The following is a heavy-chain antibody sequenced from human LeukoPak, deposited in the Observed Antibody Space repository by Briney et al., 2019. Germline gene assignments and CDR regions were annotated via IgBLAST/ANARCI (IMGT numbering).Heavy chain of an antibody. V-gene: IGHV3-23*01. D-gene: IGHD4-17*01. CDR2: ISGSGGST. CDR1: GFTFSSYA. J-gene: IGHJ4*02. CDR3: AKDLHHATVTTLDY. Sequence: SGGSLRLSCAASGFTFSSYAMSWVRQVPGKGLEWVSAISGSGGSTYYADSVKGRFTISRDNSKNTLYLQMNSLRAEDTAVYYCAKDLHHATVTTLDYWGQGTLVTVSS.